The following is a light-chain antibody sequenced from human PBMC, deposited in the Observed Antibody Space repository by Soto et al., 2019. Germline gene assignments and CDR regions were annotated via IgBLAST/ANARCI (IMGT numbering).Light chain of an antibody. V-gene: IGLV2-14*01. CDR2: EVS. J-gene: IGLJ2*01. CDR1: SSDIGNYDF. Sequence: QSALTQPASVSGSPGQSITISCTGTSSDIGNYDFVSWYQQVPGTAPKAMIYEVSSRPSGVSNRFSGSKSGNTASLTISGLLAEDEAYYYCSSYTTSTSFILFGGGTQLTVL. CDR3: SSYTTSTSFIL.